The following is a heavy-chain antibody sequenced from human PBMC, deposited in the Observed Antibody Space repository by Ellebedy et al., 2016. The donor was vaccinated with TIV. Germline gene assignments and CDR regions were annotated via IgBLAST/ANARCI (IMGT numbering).Heavy chain of an antibody. D-gene: IGHD3-3*01. CDR1: GFTFSSFW. CDR3: VGFGVFNL. V-gene: IGHV3-7*04. Sequence: PGGSLRLSCAASGFTFSSFWMSWVRQAPGKGLEWVANIKQDGSEKYYVDSVNGPFTISRDNAKNALFLQMDGLRVDDSAVYYCVGFGVFNLWGQGAPVTVSS. CDR2: IKQDGSEK. J-gene: IGHJ5*02.